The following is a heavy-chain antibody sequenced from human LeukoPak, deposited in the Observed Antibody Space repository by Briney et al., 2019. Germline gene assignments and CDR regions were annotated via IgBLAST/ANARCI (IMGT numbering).Heavy chain of an antibody. J-gene: IGHJ6*02. CDR1: GGSISSYY. CDR2: IYYSGST. D-gene: IGHD3-10*01. V-gene: IGHV4-59*08. CDR3: ARHKGVTYGMDV. Sequence: PSETLSLTCTVSGGSISSYYWSWIRQPPGKGLEWIGYIYYSGSTNYNPSLKSRVTISVDTSKNQFSLKLSSVTAADTAVYYCARHKGVTYGMDVWGQGTTVTVSS.